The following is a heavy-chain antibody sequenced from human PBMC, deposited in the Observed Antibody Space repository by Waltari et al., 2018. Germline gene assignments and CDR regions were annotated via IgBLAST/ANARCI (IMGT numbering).Heavy chain of an antibody. J-gene: IGHJ4*02. V-gene: IGHV4-39*01. D-gene: IGHD3-10*01. Sequence: QLQLQESGPGLVQSSATRSLTCTFAGGSFSAGSFHWGWLRQSPGKGLEWIGSIYYSGNTYYNPSLRSRVSISVDTSTNQFSLKLSSVTAADTAVYYCARTFAYGSGTYNHWGQGSLVTVSS. CDR2: IYYSGNT. CDR1: GGSFSAGSFH. CDR3: ARTFAYGSGTYNH.